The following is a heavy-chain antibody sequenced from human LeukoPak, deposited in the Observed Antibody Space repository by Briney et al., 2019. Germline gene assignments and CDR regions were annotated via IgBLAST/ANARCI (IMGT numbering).Heavy chain of an antibody. CDR2: IDTNSGGT. CDR3: ASEAYCSGGSCSLHRVAS. CDR1: GYTFTAYY. D-gene: IGHD2-15*01. V-gene: IGHV1-2*02. Sequence: ASVKVSCKASGYTFTAYYMHWGRQAPGQGLEWMGWIDTNSGGTNYAQKFQGRVTITRDTLIGTAYMELSSLISDDTAVYYCASEAYCSGGSCSLHRVASWGQGTLVTVSS. J-gene: IGHJ4*02.